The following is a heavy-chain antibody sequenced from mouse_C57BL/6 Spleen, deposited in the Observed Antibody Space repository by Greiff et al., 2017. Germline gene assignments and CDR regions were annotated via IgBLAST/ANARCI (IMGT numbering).Heavy chain of an antibody. J-gene: IGHJ3*01. CDR1: GYTFTSYW. D-gene: IGHD2-4*01. CDR3: ARSPYDYDSWFAY. V-gene: IGHV1-64*01. Sequence: QVQLQHPGAELVKPGASVKLSCKASGYTFTSYWMHWVKQRPGQGLEWIGMIHPNSGSTNYNEKFKSKATLTVDKSSSTAYMQLSSLTSEDSAVYYCARSPYDYDSWFAYWGQGTLVTVSA. CDR2: IHPNSGST.